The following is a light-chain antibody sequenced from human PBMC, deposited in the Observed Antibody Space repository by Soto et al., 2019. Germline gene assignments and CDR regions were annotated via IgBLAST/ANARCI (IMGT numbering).Light chain of an antibody. Sequence: EIVLTQSPGTLSLSPGERATLSCRASQSVSSSYLAWYQQKPGQAPRLLIYGASSRATGIPDRFSGSGSGRDFTLTIIRLEPEDFAVYYCQQYGSSPALTFGGGTKVEIK. CDR1: QSVSSSY. V-gene: IGKV3-20*01. J-gene: IGKJ4*01. CDR3: QQYGSSPALT. CDR2: GAS.